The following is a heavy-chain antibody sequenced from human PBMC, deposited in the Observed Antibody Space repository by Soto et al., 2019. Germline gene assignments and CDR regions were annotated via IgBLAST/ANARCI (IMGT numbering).Heavy chain of an antibody. V-gene: IGHV2-5*02. J-gene: IGHJ3*02. Sequence: QITLKESGPTLVNPTQTLTLTCTVSGFSLTTNGVGVAWIRQPPGKALECLALIYWDDDKRYSASLESRLTITRDTSKSQVALTMTNVDPADTATYYCAHRNIVTSGPDAFDIWGQGTGVTVSS. CDR1: GFSLTTNGVG. CDR2: IYWDDDK. CDR3: AHRNIVTSGPDAFDI. D-gene: IGHD3-16*02.